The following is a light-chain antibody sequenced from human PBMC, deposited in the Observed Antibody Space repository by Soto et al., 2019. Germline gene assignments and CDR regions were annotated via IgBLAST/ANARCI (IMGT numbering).Light chain of an antibody. J-gene: IGKJ2*01. CDR1: QTISRS. CDR3: QQSDSTPFT. CDR2: VAS. V-gene: IGKV1-39*01. Sequence: DIQMTQSPSSLSAYVGDRVTITCRASQTISRSLHWYQQRPGKGPKRLIYVASTLESGVPSRFSGSGSGTDFTLTISGLQPEDSATYYCQQSDSTPFTFGQGTKVEI.